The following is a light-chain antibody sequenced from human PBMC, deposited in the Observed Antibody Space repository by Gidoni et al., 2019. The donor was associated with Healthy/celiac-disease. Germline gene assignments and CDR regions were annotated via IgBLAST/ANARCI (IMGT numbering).Light chain of an antibody. CDR1: QSVLYSSNNKNY. CDR2: WAS. CDR3: QQYYSTPYT. V-gene: IGKV4-1*01. Sequence: DIVMTQSPDSLAVSLGEGATINCKSSQSVLYSSNNKNYLAWYQQKPGQPPKLLIYWASTRESGVPDRFSGSGSGTDFTLTIRSLQAEDVAVYYCQQYYSTPYTFGQGTKLEIK. J-gene: IGKJ2*01.